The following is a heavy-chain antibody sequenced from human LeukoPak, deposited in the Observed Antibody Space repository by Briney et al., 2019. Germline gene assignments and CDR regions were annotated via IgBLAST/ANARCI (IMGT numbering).Heavy chain of an antibody. CDR1: GYSISSGYY. CDR3: ARAAPPRRGYYGSGSVKVRGTRKYYFDY. V-gene: IGHV4-38-2*02. Sequence: SETLSLTCTVSGYSISSGYYWAWIRQPPGKGLQWIGNIYHSGNTYYNPSLKSRVSISVDTSKNQFSLKLSSVTAADTAVYYCARAAPPRRGYYGSGSVKVRGTRKYYFDYWGQGTLVTVSS. CDR2: IYHSGNT. D-gene: IGHD3-10*01. J-gene: IGHJ4*02.